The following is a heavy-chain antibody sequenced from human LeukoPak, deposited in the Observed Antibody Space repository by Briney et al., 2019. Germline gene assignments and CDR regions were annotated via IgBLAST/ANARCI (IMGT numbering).Heavy chain of an antibody. J-gene: IGHJ4*02. D-gene: IGHD6-13*01. V-gene: IGHV4-39*07. CDR1: GGSISSSSYY. Sequence: SETLSLTCTVSGGSISSSSYYWGWIRQPPGKGLEWIGSIHYSGSTYYNPSLRSRVTISVDTSKNQFSLKLSSVTAADTAVYYCARVTGYMTEDFFDYWGQGTLVTVSS. CDR2: IHYSGST. CDR3: ARVTGYMTEDFFDY.